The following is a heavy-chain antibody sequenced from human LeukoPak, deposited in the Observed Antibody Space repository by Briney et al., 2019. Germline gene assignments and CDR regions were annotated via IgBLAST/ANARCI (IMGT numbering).Heavy chain of an antibody. CDR2: VRSCGDHT. J-gene: IGHJ4*02. CDR3: AKEIYAYGSRGFDY. V-gene: IGHV3-23*01. D-gene: IGHD3-16*01. CDR1: QFTFSDYA. Sequence: PGGSLRLSSSVSQFTFSDYAMTWVSQAPGRGLEWVSGVRSCGDHTFYTDSVNGRFTISRDKSKNTLYLQLNSLRVEDTAVYYCAKEIYAYGSRGFDYWGQGTLVTVSS.